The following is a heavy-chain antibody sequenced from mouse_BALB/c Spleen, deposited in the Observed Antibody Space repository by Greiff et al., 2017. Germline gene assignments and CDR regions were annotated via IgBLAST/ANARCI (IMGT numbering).Heavy chain of an antibody. D-gene: IGHD1-1*01. J-gene: IGHJ2*01. CDR2: ISSGSSTI. Sequence: EVQLQESGGGLVQPGGSRKLSCAASGFTFSSFGMHWVRQAPEKGLEWVAYISSGSSTIYYADTVKGRFTISRDNPKNTLFLQMTSLRSEHTAMYYCAREGITTVVATPFDYWGQGTTLTVSS. V-gene: IGHV5-17*02. CDR1: GFTFSSFG. CDR3: AREGITTVVATPFDY.